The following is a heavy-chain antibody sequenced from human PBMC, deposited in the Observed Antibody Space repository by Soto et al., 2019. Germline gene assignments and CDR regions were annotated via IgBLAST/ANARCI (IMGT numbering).Heavy chain of an antibody. V-gene: IGHV4-59*01. D-gene: IGHD6-13*01. CDR3: ARYSSEAVAGYTLDN. J-gene: IGHJ4*02. CDR1: GGSISSNY. Sequence: SETLSLTCTVSGGSISSNYWTWIRQPPGKGLEWIGYVYNSGSTNYNPSLKSRVTISEDTSKSQFSLKVNSMTAADTAVYYCARYSSEAVAGYTLDNWGQGILVTVSS. CDR2: VYNSGST.